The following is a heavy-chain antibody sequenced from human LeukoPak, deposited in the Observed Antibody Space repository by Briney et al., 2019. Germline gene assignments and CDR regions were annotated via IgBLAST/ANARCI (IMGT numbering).Heavy chain of an antibody. CDR1: GYTFTSYY. J-gene: IGHJ4*02. V-gene: IGHV1-46*01. D-gene: IGHD3-22*01. CDR3: ARDNYYDSSGYYYYFDY. CDR2: INPSGGST. Sequence: ASVKVSCKASGYTFTSYYMHWVRQAPGQGLEWMGIINPSGGSTSYAQKFQGRVTITADESTSTAYMELSSLRSEDTAVYYCARDNYYDSSGYYYYFDYWGQGTLVTVSS.